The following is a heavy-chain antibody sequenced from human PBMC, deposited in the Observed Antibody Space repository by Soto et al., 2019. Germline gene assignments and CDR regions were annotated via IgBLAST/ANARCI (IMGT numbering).Heavy chain of an antibody. CDR1: GFTFGDYA. D-gene: IGHD3-22*01. J-gene: IGHJ4*02. Sequence: GGSLRLSCTASGFTFGDYAMSWVRQAPGKGLEWVGFIRSKAYGGTSEYAASVKGRFTISRDDSKSIAYLQMNSLKTEDTAVYYCTRAVAVAYYYDSSGYYYFDYWDQGTLVTVSS. V-gene: IGHV3-49*04. CDR3: TRAVAVAYYYDSSGYYYFDY. CDR2: IRSKAYGGTS.